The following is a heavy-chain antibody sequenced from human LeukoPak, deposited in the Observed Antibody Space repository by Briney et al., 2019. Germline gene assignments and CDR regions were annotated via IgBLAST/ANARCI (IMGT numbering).Heavy chain of an antibody. V-gene: IGHV4-34*01. CDR1: GGSFSGYY. J-gene: IGHJ4*02. D-gene: IGHD2-15*01. CDR2: INQSGST. CDR3: ASLLAAAGY. Sequence: SETLSLTCAVYGGSFSGYYWSWIRQPPGKGLEWIGEINQSGSTNYNPSLKSRVTISLDTSKNQFSLKLSSVTAADTAVYYCASLLAAAGYWGQGTLVTVSS.